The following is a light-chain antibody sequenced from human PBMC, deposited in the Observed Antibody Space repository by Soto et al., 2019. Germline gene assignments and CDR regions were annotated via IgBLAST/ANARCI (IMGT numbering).Light chain of an antibody. CDR3: QQYKDCPPLT. V-gene: IGKV3D-15*01. CDR2: GAS. CDR1: QNVNIN. Sequence: EIVMTQSPVTLSVSPGERVTLSCRASQNVNINLAWYQQRPGQAPRVLIYGASNRDSGIPDRFSGRGSGTDFTLTISSLEPDDFALYYCQQYKDCPPLTFGGGTRVEIK. J-gene: IGKJ4*01.